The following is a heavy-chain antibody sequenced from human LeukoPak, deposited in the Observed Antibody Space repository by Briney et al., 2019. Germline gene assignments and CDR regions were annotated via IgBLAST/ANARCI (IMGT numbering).Heavy chain of an antibody. J-gene: IGHJ5*02. CDR1: GYTLTSYA. Sequence: ASVKASCKDSGYTLTSYAMHWVRQAPGQRLEWMGWINAGNGNTKYSQKFQGRVTITRDTSASTAYMELSSLRSEDTAVYYCARSQWNPGKTTQTTWGQGTLVTVSS. CDR3: ARSQWNPGKTTQTT. V-gene: IGHV1-3*01. CDR2: INAGNGNT. D-gene: IGHD1-1*01.